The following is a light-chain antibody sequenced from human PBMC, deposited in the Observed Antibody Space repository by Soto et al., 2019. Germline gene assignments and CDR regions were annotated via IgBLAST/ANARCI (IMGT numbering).Light chain of an antibody. J-gene: IGLJ1*01. Sequence: QSALTQPASVSGSPGQSITISCTGTSGDVGGYNYVSWYQQHPGKAPKLIIYDVDNRPSGISSRFSGSKSGNTASLTISGLQAEDEADYYCSSFSYSSTPNYVFGTGTKVTVL. V-gene: IGLV2-14*01. CDR3: SSFSYSSTPNYV. CDR2: DVD. CDR1: SGDVGGYNY.